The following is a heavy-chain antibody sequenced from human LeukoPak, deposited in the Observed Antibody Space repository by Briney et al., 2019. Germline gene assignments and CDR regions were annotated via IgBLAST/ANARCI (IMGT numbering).Heavy chain of an antibody. Sequence: GGSLRLSCAASGFNFDDDGMNWVRQAPGKGLEWVSSISSSSSYIYYADSVKGRFTISRDNAKNSLYLQMNSLRAEDTAVYYCARELAGYSSGWYVYDPWGQGTLVTVSS. V-gene: IGHV3-21*01. CDR3: ARELAGYSSGWYVYDP. CDR2: ISSSSSYI. CDR1: GFNFDDDG. J-gene: IGHJ5*02. D-gene: IGHD6-19*01.